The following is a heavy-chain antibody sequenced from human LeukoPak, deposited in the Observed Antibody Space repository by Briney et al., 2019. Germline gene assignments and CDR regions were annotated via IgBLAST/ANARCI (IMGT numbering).Heavy chain of an antibody. V-gene: IGHV4-34*01. CDR1: GGSFGGYY. CDR3: ARRSVVVPAATLNRGGYYYMDV. Sequence: SETLSLTCAVYGGSFGGYYWSWIRQPPGKGLEWIGEINHSGSTNYNPSLKSRVTISVDTSKNQSSLKLSSVTAADTAVYYCARRSVVVPAATLNRGGYYYMDVWGKGTTVTVSS. CDR2: INHSGST. D-gene: IGHD2-2*01. J-gene: IGHJ6*03.